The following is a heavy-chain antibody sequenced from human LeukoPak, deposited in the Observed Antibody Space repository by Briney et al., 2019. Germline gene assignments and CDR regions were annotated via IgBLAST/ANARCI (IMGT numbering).Heavy chain of an antibody. J-gene: IGHJ6*02. D-gene: IGHD3-22*01. CDR1: GLTFSSYG. Sequence: GGSLRLSCAASGLTFSSYGMHWVRQAPGKGLEWVAVIWYDGSDKYYADSVKGRFTISRDNSKNTLYLQMNSLRAEDTAVYYCARDRGSGYYYYGMDVWGQGTTVTVSS. CDR3: ARDRGSGYYYYGMDV. V-gene: IGHV3-33*01. CDR2: IWYDGSDK.